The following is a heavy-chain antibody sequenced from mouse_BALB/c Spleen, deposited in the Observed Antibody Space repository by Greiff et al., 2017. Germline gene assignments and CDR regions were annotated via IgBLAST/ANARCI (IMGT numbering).Heavy chain of an antibody. CDR2: INSNGGST. V-gene: IGHV5-6-3*01. Sequence: EVKLVESGGGLVQPGGSLKLSCAASGFTFSSYGMSWVRQTPDKRLELVATINSNGGSTYYPDSVKGRFTISRDNAKNTLYLQMSSLKSEDTAMYYCARPNYRYEYFDVWGAGTTVTVSS. CDR1: GFTFSSYG. CDR3: ARPNYRYEYFDV. J-gene: IGHJ1*01. D-gene: IGHD2-14*01.